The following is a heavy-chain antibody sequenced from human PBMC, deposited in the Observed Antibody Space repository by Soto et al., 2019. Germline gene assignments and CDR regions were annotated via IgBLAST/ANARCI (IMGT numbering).Heavy chain of an antibody. Sequence: GASVKVSCKASGGTFSSYAISWVRQAPGQGLEWMGGIIPIFGTANYAQKFQGRVTITADESTSTAYMGLSSLRSEDTAVYYCARARKKVYYYDSSGYWENWFDPWGQGTLVTVSS. CDR3: ARARKKVYYYDSSGYWENWFDP. CDR1: GGTFSSYA. V-gene: IGHV1-69*13. CDR2: IIPIFGTA. D-gene: IGHD3-22*01. J-gene: IGHJ5*02.